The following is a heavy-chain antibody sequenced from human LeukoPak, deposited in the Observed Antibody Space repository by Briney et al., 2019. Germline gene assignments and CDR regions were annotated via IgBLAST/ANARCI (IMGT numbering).Heavy chain of an antibody. CDR1: GFTFSSYS. Sequence: PGGSLRLSCAASGFTFSSYSMNWVRQAPGKGLEWVSSISSSSSYIYYADSVKGRFTISRDNAKNSLYLQMNSLRAEDTAVYYCAKAKGETHIRELDPWGQGTLVTVSS. CDR3: AKAKGETHIRELDP. V-gene: IGHV3-21*01. J-gene: IGHJ5*02. D-gene: IGHD1-26*01. CDR2: ISSSSSYI.